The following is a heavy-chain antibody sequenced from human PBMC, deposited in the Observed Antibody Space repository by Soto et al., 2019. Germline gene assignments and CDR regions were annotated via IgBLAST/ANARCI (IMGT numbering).Heavy chain of an antibody. Sequence: SEALSVTCTVSGGSISRGGYYWSWIRQHPGKGLEWIGYIYYSGSTYYNPSLKSRVTISVDTSKNQFSLKLSSVTAADTAVYYCARHARPYYYDSSGYYAWGYFDYCGQGTLVTVSA. CDR2: IYYSGST. J-gene: IGHJ4*02. CDR3: ARHARPYYYDSSGYYAWGYFDY. D-gene: IGHD3-22*01. CDR1: GGSISRGGYY. V-gene: IGHV4-31*03.